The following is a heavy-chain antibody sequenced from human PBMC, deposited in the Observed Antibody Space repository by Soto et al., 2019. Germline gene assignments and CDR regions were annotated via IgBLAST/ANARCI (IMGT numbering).Heavy chain of an antibody. D-gene: IGHD2-2*01. Sequence: QVQLQESGPGLVKPSQTLSLTCTVSGGSISSGGYYWSWICQHPGKGLEWIGYIYYTRSSYYNPSLKSRVTISVDTSKNQVSLKLSSVTAADTAVYYCARHAKLPAAKSWFDPWGQGTLVTVSS. CDR1: GGSISSGGYY. J-gene: IGHJ5*02. V-gene: IGHV4-31*03. CDR3: ARHAKLPAAKSWFDP. CDR2: IYYTRSS.